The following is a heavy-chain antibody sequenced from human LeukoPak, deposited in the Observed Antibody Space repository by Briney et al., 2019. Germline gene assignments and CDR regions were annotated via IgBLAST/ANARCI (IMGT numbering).Heavy chain of an antibody. CDR1: GFTFSSYS. V-gene: IGHV3-21*01. CDR2: ISSSSSYI. Sequence: GGSLRLSCAASGFTFSSYSMNWVRQAPGKGLEWVSSISSSSSYIYYADSVKGRFTISRDNAKNSLYLQMNSLRAEDTAVYYCARDRITMIGPADALDIWGQGTMVTVSS. D-gene: IGHD3-22*01. J-gene: IGHJ3*02. CDR3: ARDRITMIGPADALDI.